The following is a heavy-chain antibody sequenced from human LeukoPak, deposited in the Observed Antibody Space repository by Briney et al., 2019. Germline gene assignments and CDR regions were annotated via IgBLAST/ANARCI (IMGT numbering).Heavy chain of an antibody. V-gene: IGHV4-34*01. CDR1: GGSFSGYY. CDR3: ARPLRLANYYFDY. Sequence: PSETLSLTCAVYGGSFSGYYWSWIRQPPGKGLEWIGEINHSGSTNYNPSLKSRVTISVDTSKNQFSLKLSSVTAADTAVYYCARPLRLANYYFDYWGQGTLVTVSS. CDR2: INHSGST. J-gene: IGHJ4*02. D-gene: IGHD6-19*01.